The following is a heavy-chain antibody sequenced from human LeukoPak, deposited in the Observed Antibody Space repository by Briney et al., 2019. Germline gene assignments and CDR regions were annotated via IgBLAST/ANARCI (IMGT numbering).Heavy chain of an antibody. J-gene: IGHJ4*02. CDR2: IYWNDDK. CDR3: AHSYDYSIYGYYFDY. V-gene: IGHV2-5*01. CDR1: GFSLSTSGVG. D-gene: IGHD4-11*01. Sequence: SGPTLVNPTQTLTLTCTFSGFSLSTSGVGVGWIRQPPGKALEWLALIYWNDDKRCSPSLKSRLTITKDTSKNQVVLTMTNMDPVNTATYYCAHSYDYSIYGYYFDYWGQGTLVTVSS.